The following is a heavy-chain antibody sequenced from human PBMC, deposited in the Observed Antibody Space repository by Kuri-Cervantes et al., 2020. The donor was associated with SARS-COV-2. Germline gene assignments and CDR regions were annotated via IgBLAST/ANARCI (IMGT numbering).Heavy chain of an antibody. D-gene: IGHD3-22*01. J-gene: IGHJ4*02. CDR1: GYSFTSYW. CDR3: ASGYDSSGYPGPWVY. V-gene: IGHV5-51*01. Sequence: GESLKISCKGSGYSFTSYWIGWVRQMPGKGLEWMGIIYPGDSDTRCSPSFQGQVTISADKSISTAYLQWSSLKASDTAMYYCASGYDSSGYPGPWVYWGQGTLVTVSS. CDR2: IYPGDSDT.